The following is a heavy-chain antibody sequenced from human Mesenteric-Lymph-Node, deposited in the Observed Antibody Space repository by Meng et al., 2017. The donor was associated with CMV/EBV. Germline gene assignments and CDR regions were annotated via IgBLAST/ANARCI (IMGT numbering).Heavy chain of an antibody. J-gene: IGHJ6*02. V-gene: IGHV4-61*01. CDR1: GGSVSSGRYY. CDR2: IHYRGTS. D-gene: IGHD3-16*01. CDR3: GRWGHGMDV. Sequence: SETLSLTCSVSGGSVSSGRYYWSWIRQSPGKGLEWIGYIHYRGTSNHNPSLKSRVTLSVDTSENQFSLKVTSVTAADTAVYYCGRWGHGMDVWGQGTTVTVSS.